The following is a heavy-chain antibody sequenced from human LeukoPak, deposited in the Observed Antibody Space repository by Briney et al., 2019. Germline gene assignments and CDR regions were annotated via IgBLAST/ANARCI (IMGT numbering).Heavy chain of an antibody. V-gene: IGHV4-39*07. CDR1: GGSISSSYYY. CDR2: MYNSGST. Sequence: PSETLSLTCTVSGGSISSSYYYWGWIRQPPGKGLEWIGTMYNSGSTDYNPSLESRVTISVDTSKNQFSLKLSSVTAADTAVYYCASLGVTWTFDYWGQGTLVTVSS. D-gene: IGHD4-23*01. J-gene: IGHJ4*02. CDR3: ASLGVTWTFDY.